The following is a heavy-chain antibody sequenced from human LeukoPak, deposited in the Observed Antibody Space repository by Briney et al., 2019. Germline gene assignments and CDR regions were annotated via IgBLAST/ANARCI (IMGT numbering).Heavy chain of an antibody. Sequence: SETLSLTCAVYGGSFSGYYWSWIRQPPGKGLEWIGEINRSGSTNYNPSLKSRVTISVDTSKNQFSLKLSSVTAADTAVYYCARLIWSGYYLPDYWGQGTLVTVSS. CDR2: INRSGST. V-gene: IGHV4-34*01. CDR3: ARLIWSGYYLPDY. CDR1: GGSFSGYY. D-gene: IGHD3-3*01. J-gene: IGHJ4*02.